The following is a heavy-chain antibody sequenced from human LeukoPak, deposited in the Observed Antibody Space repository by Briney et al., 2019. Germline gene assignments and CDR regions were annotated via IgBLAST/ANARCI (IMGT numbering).Heavy chain of an antibody. D-gene: IGHD5-18*01. CDR3: ARGVYNYGGHNWFDP. CDR1: GGSISSYY. Sequence: SETLSLTCTVSGGSISSYYWSWIRQPPGKGLEWIGYIYYSGSTNYNPSLKSRVTISVDTSKNQFSLKLNSVTAADTAVYYCARGVYNYGGHNWFDPWGQGTLVTVSS. V-gene: IGHV4-59*01. CDR2: IYYSGST. J-gene: IGHJ5*02.